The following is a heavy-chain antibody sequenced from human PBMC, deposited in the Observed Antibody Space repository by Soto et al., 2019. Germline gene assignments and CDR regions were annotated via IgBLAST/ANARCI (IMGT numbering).Heavy chain of an antibody. CDR1: GFSFTTYGVG. CDR3: TKKGQYHDSSACGRDCYMDV. CDR2: IYWDDQK. V-gene: IGHV2-5*02. Sequence: QITLKESGPTLVKPTQTLTLTCTFSGFSFTTYGVGVGWIRQASGKAPEWLALIYWDDQKTFRSSLESRLTITKDTSKDQVVLTITNMDPVDTATYYCTKKGQYHDSSACGRDCYMDVWGKGTTVTVSS. D-gene: IGHD2-2*01. J-gene: IGHJ6*04.